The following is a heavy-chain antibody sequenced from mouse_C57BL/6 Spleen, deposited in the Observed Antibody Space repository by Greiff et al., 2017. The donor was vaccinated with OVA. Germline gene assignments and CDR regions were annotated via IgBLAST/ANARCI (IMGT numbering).Heavy chain of an antibody. Sequence: QVQLQQSGAELVKPGASVKMSCKASGYTFTSYWITWVKQRPGQGLEWIGDIYPGSGSTNYNEKFKSKATLTVDTSSSTAYMQLSSLTSEDSAVYYCAREEMWYFDVWGTGTTVTVSS. CDR1: GYTFTSYW. V-gene: IGHV1-55*01. CDR3: AREEMWYFDV. CDR2: IYPGSGST. J-gene: IGHJ1*03.